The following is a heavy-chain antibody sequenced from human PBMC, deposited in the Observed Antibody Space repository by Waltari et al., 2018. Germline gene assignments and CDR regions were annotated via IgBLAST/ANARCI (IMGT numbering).Heavy chain of an antibody. D-gene: IGHD6-19*01. Sequence: QVQLQESGPGLVKPSETLSLTCTVSGGSIRSYYWRWIRQPPGRGLEWIGDIYYSGSTNYNPSLKSRVTISVDTSKIQFSLKLNSVTAADTAVYYCARKIAVAGQPYYYYGMDVWGQGTTVTVSS. CDR3: ARKIAVAGQPYYYYGMDV. CDR1: GGSIRSYY. J-gene: IGHJ6*02. V-gene: IGHV4-59*01. CDR2: IYYSGST.